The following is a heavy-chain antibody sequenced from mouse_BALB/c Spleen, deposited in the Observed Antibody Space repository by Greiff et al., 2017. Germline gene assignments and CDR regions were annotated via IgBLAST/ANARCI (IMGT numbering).Heavy chain of an antibody. J-gene: IGHJ1*01. CDR2: ISSGGST. D-gene: IGHD1-2*01. CDR1: GFTFSSYA. V-gene: IGHV5-6-5*01. CDR3: ARGNYGYYWYFDV. Sequence: DVHLVESGGGLVKPGGSLKLSCAASGFTFSSYAMSWVRQTPEKRLEWVASISSGGSTYYPDSVKGRFTISRDNARNILYLQMSSLRSEDTAMYYCARGNYGYYWYFDVWGAGTTVTVSS.